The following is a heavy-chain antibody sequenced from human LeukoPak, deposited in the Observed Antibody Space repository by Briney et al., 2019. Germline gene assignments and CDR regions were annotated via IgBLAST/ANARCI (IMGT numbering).Heavy chain of an antibody. CDR2: IYYSGST. CDR1: GGSISSGGYY. V-gene: IGHV4-31*03. D-gene: IGHD3-3*01. Sequence: SETLSLTCTVSGGSISSGGYYWSWIRQHPGKGLEWIGYIYYSGSTYYNPSLKSRVTISVDTSKNQFSLKLSSVTAADTAVYYCARAPRFGVVFYFDYWGQGTLVTVSS. J-gene: IGHJ4*02. CDR3: ARAPRFGVVFYFDY.